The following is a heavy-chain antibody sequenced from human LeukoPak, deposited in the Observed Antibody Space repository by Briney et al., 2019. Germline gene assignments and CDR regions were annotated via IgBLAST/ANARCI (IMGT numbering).Heavy chain of an antibody. J-gene: IGHJ3*02. Sequence: ASVKVSCKASGDTFTSYDINWVRQATGQGLEWMGWMNPNSGNTGYAQKFQGRVTITRNTSISTAYMELSSLRSEDTAVYYCARAFGSSWYFRRTFDIWGQGTMVTVSS. CDR3: ARAFGSSWYFRRTFDI. CDR2: MNPNSGNT. D-gene: IGHD6-13*01. CDR1: GDTFTSYD. V-gene: IGHV1-8*03.